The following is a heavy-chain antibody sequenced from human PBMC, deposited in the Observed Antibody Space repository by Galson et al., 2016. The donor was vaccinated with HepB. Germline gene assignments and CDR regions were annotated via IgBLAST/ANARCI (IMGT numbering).Heavy chain of an antibody. CDR3: ARRSTNYYFGMDV. CDR1: GGSISSFY. CDR2: INYSWNT. J-gene: IGHJ6*02. Sequence: SETLSLTCTISGGSISSFYWSWIRQTPGKGLEWLGYINYSWNTYYNPSLKSRVTMSLDTSKNQFSLRLNSVTAADTAVYYCARRSTNYYFGMDVWGQGTTVIVSS. V-gene: IGHV4-59*08.